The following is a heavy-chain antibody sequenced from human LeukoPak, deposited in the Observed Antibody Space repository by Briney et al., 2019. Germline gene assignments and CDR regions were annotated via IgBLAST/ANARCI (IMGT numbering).Heavy chain of an antibody. CDR1: GYSFTNYW. J-gene: IGHJ5*02. Sequence: GESLKISCKASGYSFTNYWIGWVRQMPGKGLEWMGIIYPGDSDTRYSPSFQGQVAISVDKSISTAYLQWSSLKASDTAMYYCARNDWNGQARPFDPWGQGTLVTVSS. V-gene: IGHV5-51*01. CDR2: IYPGDSDT. CDR3: ARNDWNGQARPFDP. D-gene: IGHD1-1*01.